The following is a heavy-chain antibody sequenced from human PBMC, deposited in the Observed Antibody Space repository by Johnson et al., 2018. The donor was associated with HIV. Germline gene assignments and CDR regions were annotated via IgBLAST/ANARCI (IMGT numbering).Heavy chain of an antibody. J-gene: IGHJ3*02. CDR2: ISGSGGFT. Sequence: EVQLMESGGGLVQPGGSLRLSCAASGFTFSSYAMSWVRQAPGKGLEWVSAISGSGGFTYYADSVKGRFTISRDNSKNTLYLQMNSLRAEDTAVYYCAREGTKDSSGLDVGAFDIWGQGTMVTVSS. CDR3: AREGTKDSSGLDVGAFDI. CDR1: GFTFSSYA. V-gene: IGHV3-23*01. D-gene: IGHD3-22*01.